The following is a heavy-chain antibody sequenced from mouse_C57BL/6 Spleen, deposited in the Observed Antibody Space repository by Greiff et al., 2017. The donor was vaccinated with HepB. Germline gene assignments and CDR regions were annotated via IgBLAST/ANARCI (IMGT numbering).Heavy chain of an antibody. CDR3: ARSPSDGSSFYFDY. CDR2: IDPSDSYT. D-gene: IGHD1-1*01. J-gene: IGHJ2*01. CDR1: GYTFTSYW. Sequence: VQLQQPGAELVMPGASVKLSCKASGYTFTSYWMHWVKQRPGQGLEWIGEIDPSDSYTNYNQKFKGKSTLTVDKSSSTAYMQLSSLTSEDSAVYYCARSPSDGSSFYFDYWGQGTTLTVSS. V-gene: IGHV1-69*01.